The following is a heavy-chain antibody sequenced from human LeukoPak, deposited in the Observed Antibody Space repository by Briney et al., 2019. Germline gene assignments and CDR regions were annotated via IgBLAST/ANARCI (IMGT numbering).Heavy chain of an antibody. D-gene: IGHD2-21*01. CDR1: GYSFTSYW. Sequence: GESLKISCKGSGYSFTSYWIGWVRQMPGKGLEWMGFIYPGDSHTRYSPSFQGQVTISADKSISTAYLQWSSLKASDTAMYYCARHVVGPNSMLSWFDPWGQGTLVTVSS. CDR2: IYPGDSHT. CDR3: ARHVVGPNSMLSWFDP. J-gene: IGHJ5*02. V-gene: IGHV5-51*01.